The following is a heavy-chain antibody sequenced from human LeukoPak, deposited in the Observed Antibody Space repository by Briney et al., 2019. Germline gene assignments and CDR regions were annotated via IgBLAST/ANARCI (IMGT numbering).Heavy chain of an antibody. D-gene: IGHD2-2*01. CDR2: IYYSGST. Sequence: SETLSLTCTVSGGSISSGDYYWSWIRQPPGKGLEWIGYIYYSGSTYYNPSLKSRVTISVDTSKNQFSLKLSSVTAADTAVYYCARHGPDGNIVVIPGAFDIWGQGTMVTVSS. V-gene: IGHV4-30-4*01. CDR3: ARHGPDGNIVVIPGAFDI. CDR1: GGSISSGDYY. J-gene: IGHJ3*02.